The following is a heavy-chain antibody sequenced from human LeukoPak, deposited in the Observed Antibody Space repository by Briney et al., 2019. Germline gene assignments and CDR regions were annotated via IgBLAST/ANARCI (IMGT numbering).Heavy chain of an antibody. CDR1: GFTFSSYA. V-gene: IGHV3-30-3*01. Sequence: GGSLRLSCAASGFTFSSYAMHWVRQAPGKGLEWVAVISYDGSNKYYADSVKGRSTISRDNSKNTLYLRMNSLRAEDTAVYYCARGRITMIVVGDDAFDIWGQGTMVTVSS. D-gene: IGHD3-22*01. CDR2: ISYDGSNK. CDR3: ARGRITMIVVGDDAFDI. J-gene: IGHJ3*02.